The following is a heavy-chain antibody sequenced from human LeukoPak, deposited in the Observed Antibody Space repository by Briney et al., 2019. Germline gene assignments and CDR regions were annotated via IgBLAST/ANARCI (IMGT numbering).Heavy chain of an antibody. J-gene: IGHJ5*02. CDR3: ARGQVPAARGYNWFDP. CDR1: GWSFNDYY. D-gene: IGHD2-2*01. CDR2: INTRGDT. V-gene: IGHV4-34*01. Sequence: SETLSLTCAGYGWSFNDYYWNWIRQPPGKGLEWIGEINTRGDTNFNPSLKSRVAISVHTSKNQFSLRLTSMIAADTAVYYCARGQVPAARGYNWFDPWGQGTLVTVSS.